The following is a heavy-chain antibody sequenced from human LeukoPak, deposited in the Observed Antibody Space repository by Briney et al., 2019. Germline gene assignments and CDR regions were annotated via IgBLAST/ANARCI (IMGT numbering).Heavy chain of an antibody. CDR1: GLTFSNYA. J-gene: IGHJ4*02. CDR2: ISDSGGTT. CDR3: AKDPPHVSWLFDY. D-gene: IGHD3-16*01. V-gene: IGHV3-23*01. Sequence: GGSLRLSCAASGLTFSNYAMSWVRQAPGKGLEWVSGISDSGGTTYYADSVKGRFTISRDNSKNTLYLQMNSLRAEDTAVYYCAKDPPHVSWLFDYWGQGTLVTVSS.